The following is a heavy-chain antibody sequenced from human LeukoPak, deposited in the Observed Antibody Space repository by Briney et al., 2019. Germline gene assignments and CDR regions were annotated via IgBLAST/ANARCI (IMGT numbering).Heavy chain of an antibody. D-gene: IGHD3-10*01. CDR1: GFTFSSYA. J-gene: IGHJ6*02. CDR2: ISGSGGST. Sequence: GGSLRLSCAASGFTFSSYAMSWVRQAPGKGLEWVSAISGSGGSTYYADSVKGRFTISRDNSKNTLYLQMNSLRAEDTAVYYCARDGAGSTSYYYYGMDVWGQGTTVTVSS. CDR3: ARDGAGSTSYYYYGMDV. V-gene: IGHV3-23*01.